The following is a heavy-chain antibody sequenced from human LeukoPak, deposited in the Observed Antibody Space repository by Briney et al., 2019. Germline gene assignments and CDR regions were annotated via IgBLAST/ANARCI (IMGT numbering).Heavy chain of an antibody. CDR1: GFXFSSYS. D-gene: IGHD2-15*01. J-gene: IGHJ6*02. CDR3: ASRGVAATGGYYYYGMDV. CDR2: ISSSSSYI. Sequence: GGSLRLSCAASGFXFSSYSMNWVRQAPGKGLEWVSSISSSSSYIYYADSVKGRFTISRDNAKNSLYLQMNSLRAEDTAVYYCASRGVAATGGYYYYGMDVWGQGTTVTVSS. V-gene: IGHV3-21*01.